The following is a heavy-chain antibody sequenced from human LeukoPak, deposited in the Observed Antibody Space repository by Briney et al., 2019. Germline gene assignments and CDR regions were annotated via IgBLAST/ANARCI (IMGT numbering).Heavy chain of an antibody. CDR1: GGSISSGAYY. CDR2: IYYSGST. J-gene: IGHJ3*02. CDR3: ARGRLVVFRPFDASDI. V-gene: IGHV4-31*03. Sequence: PSQTLSLTCTVSGGSISSGAYYWSWIRQHPGKGLEWIGYIYYSGSTYYNPSLKSRVTISVDTSKNQFSLKLSSVTAADTAVYYCARGRLVVFRPFDASDIWGQGTMVTVSS. D-gene: IGHD3-22*01.